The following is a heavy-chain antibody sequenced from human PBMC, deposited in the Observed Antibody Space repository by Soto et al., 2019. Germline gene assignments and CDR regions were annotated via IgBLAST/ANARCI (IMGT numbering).Heavy chain of an antibody. CDR2: VSTDGGRT. Sequence: PGGSLRLSCSASGFTFSTYVMHWVRQAPGKGLEYVAAVSTDGGRTYYADSVKGRFTISRDNSKNTLYLQMNSLRAEDTAVYYCASSPVRPAAMVDSYWGQGTLVTVSS. CDR3: ASSPVRPAAMVDSY. V-gene: IGHV3-64*04. J-gene: IGHJ4*02. D-gene: IGHD2-2*01. CDR1: GFTFSTYV.